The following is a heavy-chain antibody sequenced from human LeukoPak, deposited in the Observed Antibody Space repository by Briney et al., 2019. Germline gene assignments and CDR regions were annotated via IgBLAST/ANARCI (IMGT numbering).Heavy chain of an antibody. Sequence: GGSLRLSCAASGFTFSTFAMIWVRQPPGKGLEWVSSIFQGGGEIHYADSVRGRFTISRDNSKSTLFLQMNSLRAEDSAIYYCATYRQVLLPFESWGQGTLVTVSS. CDR3: ATYRQVLLPFES. CDR1: GFTFSTFA. V-gene: IGHV3-23*01. CDR2: IFQGGGEI. D-gene: IGHD5-18*01. J-gene: IGHJ4*02.